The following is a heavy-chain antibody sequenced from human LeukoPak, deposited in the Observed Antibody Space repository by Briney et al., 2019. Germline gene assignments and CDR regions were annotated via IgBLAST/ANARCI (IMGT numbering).Heavy chain of an antibody. CDR2: IYSSGST. D-gene: IGHD3-10*01. Sequence: SETLSLTCTVSGGSISSYYWSWIRQPAEKGLEWIGRIYSSGSTNYNPSLKSRVTMSVDTSKNQFSLKLSSVTAADTAVYYCAREPDYYGSGSYYNWGQGTLVTVSS. CDR3: AREPDYYGSGSYYN. V-gene: IGHV4-4*07. J-gene: IGHJ4*02. CDR1: GGSISSYY.